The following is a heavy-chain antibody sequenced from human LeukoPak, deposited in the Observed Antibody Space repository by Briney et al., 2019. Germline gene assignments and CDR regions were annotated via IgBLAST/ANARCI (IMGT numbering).Heavy chain of an antibody. Sequence: ASVKVCCKVSGYTLTELSMHWVRQAPGKGLEWMGGFDPEDGETIYAQKFQGRVTMTEDTSTDTAYMELSSLRSEDTAVYYCATDSLSVTPYYYYYGMDVWGQGTTVTVSS. CDR3: ATDSLSVTPYYYYYGMDV. J-gene: IGHJ6*02. D-gene: IGHD4-4*01. V-gene: IGHV1-24*01. CDR2: FDPEDGET. CDR1: GYTLTELS.